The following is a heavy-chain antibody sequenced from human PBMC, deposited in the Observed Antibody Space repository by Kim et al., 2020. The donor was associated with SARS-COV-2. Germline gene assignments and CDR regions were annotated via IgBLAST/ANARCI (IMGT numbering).Heavy chain of an antibody. CDR2: MNPNSGNT. CDR3: ARGIGSSGYRDRYNWFDP. Sequence: ASVKVSCKASGYTFTSYDINWVRQATGQGLEWMGWMNPNSGNTGYAQKFQGRVTMTRNTSISTAYMELSSLRSEDTAVYYCARGIGSSGYRDRYNWFDPWGQRTLVTVSS. V-gene: IGHV1-8*01. J-gene: IGHJ5*02. D-gene: IGHD3-22*01. CDR1: GYTFTSYD.